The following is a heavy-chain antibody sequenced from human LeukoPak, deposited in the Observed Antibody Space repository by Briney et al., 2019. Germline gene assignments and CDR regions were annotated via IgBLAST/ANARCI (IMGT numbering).Heavy chain of an antibody. CDR1: GGSISSGSYY. CDR3: ARHSEPAFDF. J-gene: IGHJ3*01. CDR2: INHSGST. V-gene: IGHV4-39*01. D-gene: IGHD1-14*01. Sequence: SETLSLTCTVSGGSISSGSYYWSWIRQPPGKGLEWIGEINHSGSTNYNPSLKSRVTISVDTSKNQFSLKLSSVTAADTAVYYCARHSEPAFDFWGQGTMVTVSS.